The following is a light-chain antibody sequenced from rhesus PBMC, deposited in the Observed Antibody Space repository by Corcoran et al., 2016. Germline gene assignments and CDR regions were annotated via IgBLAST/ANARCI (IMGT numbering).Light chain of an antibody. CDR2: YGS. CDR3: MQALPPPLT. J-gene: IGKJ4*01. Sequence: DIVMTQTPLSLPSTLGEPASISCRSSQSLLSSNGYNYLNWYLQKPGPAPPLVLYYGSNRASGVPDRFSGDGSGTEFTLELCGVGAVDVGVYYYMQALPPPLTFGGGTKVEIK. CDR1: QSLLSSNGYNY. V-gene: IGKV2-60*01.